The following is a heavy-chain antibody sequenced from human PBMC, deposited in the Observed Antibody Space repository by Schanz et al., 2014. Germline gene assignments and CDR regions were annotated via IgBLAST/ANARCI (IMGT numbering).Heavy chain of an antibody. CDR2: ISYDGRHK. CDR1: GFTFSGYG. CDR3: ARGTPFLCDY. D-gene: IGHD3-16*01. V-gene: IGHV3-30*03. Sequence: QVQLVESGGGVVQPGRSLRLSCAASGFTFSGYGMHWVRQAPGKGLEWVAIISYDGRHKNYADSVKGRFSISRDSARNSLEPQMSSVRAEDTAVYYCARGTPFLCDYWGQGTLVTVSS. J-gene: IGHJ4*02.